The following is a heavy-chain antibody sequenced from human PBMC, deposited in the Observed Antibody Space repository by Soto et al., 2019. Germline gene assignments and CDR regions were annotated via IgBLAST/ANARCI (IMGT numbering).Heavy chain of an antibody. CDR1: GFTFSNYV. CDR3: ARGRLISLYYFDY. D-gene: IGHD2-15*01. Sequence: GGSLRLSCAAAGFTFSNYVMSWVRQAPGKGLEWVSSISGSGDNTYYADSVKGRFTISRDNSKNTLYLQMNSLRAEDTAVYYCARGRLISLYYFDYWGQGTLVTVSS. J-gene: IGHJ4*02. V-gene: IGHV3-23*01. CDR2: ISGSGDNT.